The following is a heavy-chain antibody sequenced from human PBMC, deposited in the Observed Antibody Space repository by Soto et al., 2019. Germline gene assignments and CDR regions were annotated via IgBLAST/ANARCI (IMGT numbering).Heavy chain of an antibody. CDR1: GGSFKSGSYP. D-gene: IGHD3-3*01. Sequence: QVQLQESGPGLVKPSETLSLTCTVSGGSFKSGSYPWSWIRQPPGKGLEWIGYVYHTGRTSYNPSHKSRVSISMDTSKNQFSLNLDSVTAADTAVYFCARDFAYFDSWGQGTLVTVSS. J-gene: IGHJ4*02. CDR2: VYHTGRT. V-gene: IGHV4-61*01. CDR3: ARDFAYFDS.